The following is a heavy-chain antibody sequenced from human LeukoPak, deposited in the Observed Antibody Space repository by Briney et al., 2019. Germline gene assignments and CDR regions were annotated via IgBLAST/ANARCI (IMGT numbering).Heavy chain of an antibody. D-gene: IGHD1-26*01. CDR1: GYSFNTYW. J-gene: IGHJ3*02. V-gene: IGHV5-51*01. CDR2: IYPGDSDT. CDR3: ARRYSGSSRAFDI. Sequence: GESLKISCKGSGYSFNTYWIAWVRQMPGKGLEWMGIIYPGDSDTKYRPSFQGQVTISADNSISTAYLQWSSLKASDTAMYHCARRYSGSSRAFDIWGQGTMVTVSS.